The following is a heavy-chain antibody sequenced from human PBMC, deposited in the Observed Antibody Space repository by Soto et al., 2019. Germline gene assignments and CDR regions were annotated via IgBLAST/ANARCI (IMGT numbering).Heavy chain of an antibody. V-gene: IGHV3-7*01. CDR2: IKQDGSEK. J-gene: IGHJ5*01. CDR1: GFTFSSYW. D-gene: IGHD6-13*01. Sequence: PGGSLRLSRAAPGFTFSSYWMSWARQAPGKGLEWVANIKQDGSEKYYVDSVKGRFTISRDNAKNSLYLQMNSLRAEDTAVYYCARCSSSSWYFDSWGQGTLVTVSS. CDR3: ARCSSSSWYFDS.